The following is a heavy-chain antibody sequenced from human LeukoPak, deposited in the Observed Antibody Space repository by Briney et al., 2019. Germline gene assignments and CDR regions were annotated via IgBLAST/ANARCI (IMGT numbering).Heavy chain of an antibody. Sequence: GAAVKVSFKSSGYTFTIYGFSWVRQPPGQGLEWMGWISAYNGNTNYAQTLQGRVTMTTDTSTSTAYMELRSLRADDTAVYYCARHPLWFGELLTSFDPWGQGTLVTVSS. CDR3: ARHPLWFGELLTSFDP. CDR1: GYTFTIYG. V-gene: IGHV1-18*01. CDR2: ISAYNGNT. J-gene: IGHJ5*02. D-gene: IGHD3-10*01.